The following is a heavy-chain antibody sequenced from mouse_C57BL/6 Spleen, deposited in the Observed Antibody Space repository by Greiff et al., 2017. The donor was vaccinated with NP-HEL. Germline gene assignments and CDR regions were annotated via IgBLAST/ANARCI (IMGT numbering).Heavy chain of an antibody. CDR2: ISSGSSTI. CDR1: GFTFSDYG. CDR3: ARDYYYGSSLYYFDY. V-gene: IGHV5-17*01. D-gene: IGHD1-1*01. J-gene: IGHJ2*01. Sequence: EVNVVESGGGLVKPGGSLKLSCAASGFTFSDYGMHWVRQAPEKGLEWVAYISSGSSTIYYADTVKGRFTISRGNAKNTLFLQMTSLRSEDTAMYYCARDYYYGSSLYYFDYWGQGTTLTVSS.